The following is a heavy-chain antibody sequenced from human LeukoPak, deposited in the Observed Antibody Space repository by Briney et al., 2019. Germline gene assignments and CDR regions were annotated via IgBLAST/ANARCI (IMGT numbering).Heavy chain of an antibody. Sequence: SETLSLTCTVSGGSISSGSYYWSWIRQPAGKELEWIGRIYTSGSTNYNPSLKSRVTISVDMSKNQFSLRLSSVTAADTAVYYCARGGGGILTGFLFDYWGQGTLVTVSS. CDR2: IYTSGST. CDR3: ARGGGGILTGFLFDY. D-gene: IGHD3-9*01. CDR1: GGSISSGSYY. V-gene: IGHV4-61*02. J-gene: IGHJ4*02.